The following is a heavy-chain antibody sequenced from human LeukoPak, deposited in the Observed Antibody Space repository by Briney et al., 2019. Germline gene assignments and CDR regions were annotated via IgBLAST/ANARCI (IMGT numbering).Heavy chain of an antibody. CDR2: ITSSSSTI. CDR3: AKSIGPKDWFGELLYFDY. CDR1: GFTFSTYS. D-gene: IGHD3-10*01. V-gene: IGHV3-48*01. Sequence: TGGSLRLSCAASGFTFSTYSMNWVRQAPGKGLEWVSHITSSSSTIYYADSVKGRFTISRDNAKNSLYLQMNSLRAEDTAVYYCAKSIGPKDWFGELLYFDYWGQGTLVTVSS. J-gene: IGHJ4*02.